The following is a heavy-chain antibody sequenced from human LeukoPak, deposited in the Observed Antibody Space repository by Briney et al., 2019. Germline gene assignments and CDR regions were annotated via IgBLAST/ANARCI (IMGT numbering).Heavy chain of an antibody. V-gene: IGHV1-2*04. Sequence: ASVKVSCKASGYSFTDYYIHWVRQAPGQGLEWMGWINPFSGGTKYAQKFQGWVTMTRDTSISTAYMELSRLTSDDTAVYYCARGARSGYDLGYFDYWGQGTLVTVSS. CDR2: INPFSGGT. CDR1: GYSFTDYY. CDR3: ARGARSGYDLGYFDY. J-gene: IGHJ4*02. D-gene: IGHD5-12*01.